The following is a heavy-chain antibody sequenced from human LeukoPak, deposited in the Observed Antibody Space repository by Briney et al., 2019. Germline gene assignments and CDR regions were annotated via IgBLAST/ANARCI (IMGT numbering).Heavy chain of an antibody. Sequence: GESLKISCKTSGYSFTTYWIGWVRQMPGKGLEWMGIIYPADSDTTYSPSFQGQVTISADKSISTAYLQWSSLKASDTAMYYCARLSGSTANVDYWGQGTLVTVSS. CDR2: IYPADSDT. D-gene: IGHD1-26*01. CDR3: ARLSGSTANVDY. J-gene: IGHJ4*02. CDR1: GYSFTTYW. V-gene: IGHV5-51*01.